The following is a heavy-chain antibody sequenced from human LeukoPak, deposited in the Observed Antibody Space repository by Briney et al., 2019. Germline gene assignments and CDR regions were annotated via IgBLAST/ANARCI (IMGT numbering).Heavy chain of an antibody. D-gene: IGHD3-22*01. J-gene: IGHJ5*02. CDR3: AGDSYDSSDEGSNYNWFDP. Sequence: RASVKVSCKASGYTFINYIISWVRQAPGQGLEWMGWISAYSGNTTYAKNLPGRVTMTTDTSTRTAYMELRRLRSDHTAVYYWAGDSYDSSDEGSNYNWFDPWGQGTLVTVSS. CDR1: GYTFINYI. V-gene: IGHV1-18*01. CDR2: ISAYSGNT.